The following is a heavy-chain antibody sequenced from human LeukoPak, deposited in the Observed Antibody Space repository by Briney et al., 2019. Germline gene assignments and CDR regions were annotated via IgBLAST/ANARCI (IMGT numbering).Heavy chain of an antibody. D-gene: IGHD3-22*01. V-gene: IGHV4-30-4*01. J-gene: IGHJ5*02. CDR1: GGSFSDYY. CDR3: ARPYYYDSRIDP. CDR2: MYYSGST. Sequence: PSETLSLTCVVYGGSFSDYYWSWIRQPPGKGLEWIAYMYYSGSTYYNPSLKSRVTMSADTSKNQLSLKLSSVTAADTAVYYCARPYYYDSRIDPWGQGILVTVSS.